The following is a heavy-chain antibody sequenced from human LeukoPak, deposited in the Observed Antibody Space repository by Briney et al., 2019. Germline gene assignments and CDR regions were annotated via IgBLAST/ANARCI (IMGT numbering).Heavy chain of an antibody. CDR1: GYTLTELP. J-gene: IGHJ3*02. Sequence: GASVKVSCKVSGYTLTELPMHWVRQAPGKGLEWMGGFDPEDGETIYAQKFQGRVTMTEDTSTDTAYMELSSLRSEDTAVYYCATWEQPVYRDAFDIWGQGTMVTVSS. CDR2: FDPEDGET. V-gene: IGHV1-24*01. D-gene: IGHD1-26*01. CDR3: ATWEQPVYRDAFDI.